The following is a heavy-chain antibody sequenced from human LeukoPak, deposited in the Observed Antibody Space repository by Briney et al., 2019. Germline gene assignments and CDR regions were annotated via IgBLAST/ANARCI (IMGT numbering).Heavy chain of an antibody. CDR3: ARDVGSPATLNDYGGNRAYYFDY. Sequence: TGGSLRLSCAASGFTFSSYWMSWVRQAPGKGLEWVANIKQDGGEKYHVDSVKGRFTISRDNAKNSLYLQMNSLRAEDTAVYYCARDVGSPATLNDYGGNRAYYFDYWGQGTLVTVSS. CDR1: GFTFSSYW. D-gene: IGHD4-23*01. J-gene: IGHJ4*02. CDR2: IKQDGGEK. V-gene: IGHV3-7*01.